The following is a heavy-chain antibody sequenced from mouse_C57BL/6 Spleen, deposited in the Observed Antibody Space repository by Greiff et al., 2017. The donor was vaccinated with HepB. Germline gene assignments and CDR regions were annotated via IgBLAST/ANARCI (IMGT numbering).Heavy chain of an antibody. Sequence: QVQLQQSGAELVRPGASVKLSCKASGYTFTDYYINWVKQRPGQGLEWIARIYPGSGNTYYNEKFKGKATLTAEKSSSTAYMQLSSLTSEDSAVYFCAREDWDADYWGQGTTLTVSS. CDR2: IYPGSGNT. CDR1: GYTFTDYY. CDR3: AREDWDADY. V-gene: IGHV1-76*01. D-gene: IGHD4-1*01. J-gene: IGHJ2*01.